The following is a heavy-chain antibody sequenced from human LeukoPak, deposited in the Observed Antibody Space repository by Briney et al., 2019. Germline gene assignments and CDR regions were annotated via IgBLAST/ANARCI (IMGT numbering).Heavy chain of an antibody. D-gene: IGHD3-10*01. J-gene: IGHJ3*01. CDR3: ASDSISINAFDA. CDR1: GGSFTTHY. V-gene: IGHV4-59*11. Sequence: SETLSLTCTVSGGSFTTHYWSWIRQPPGKGLEWIGYISYIGSTNHNPSLKSRVTISIDTSKNEVSLMLTSVTAADTAVYYCASDSISINAFDAWGQGTMVTVSS. CDR2: ISYIGST.